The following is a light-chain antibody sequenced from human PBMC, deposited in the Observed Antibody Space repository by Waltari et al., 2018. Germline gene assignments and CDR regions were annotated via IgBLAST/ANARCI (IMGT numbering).Light chain of an antibody. CDR1: QSITIW. CDR2: KAS. Sequence: DIQMTQSPSTLSASVGDRVTITCRASQSITIWLAWYQQKPGKAPKLLIYKASSVKSGVPARFSGSGSGTEFTLTISSLQPDDFATYYCQQYNTYSTFGQGTKLEIK. J-gene: IGKJ2*01. CDR3: QQYNTYST. V-gene: IGKV1-5*03.